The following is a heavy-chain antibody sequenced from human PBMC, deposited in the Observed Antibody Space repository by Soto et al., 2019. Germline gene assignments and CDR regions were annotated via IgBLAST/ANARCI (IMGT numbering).Heavy chain of an antibody. J-gene: IGHJ1*01. CDR3: GSDCGGACYSLGAEYFQH. CDR2: ISVYNGNT. Sequence: QVQLVQSGAEVKKPGASVKVSCKASGYTFTSYGITWVRQAPGQGLEWMGWISVYNGNTNYAQKLQGRVTMTTDTSTNTAHMELKILRSDDTAVYYCGSDCGGACYSLGAEYFQHLGPGTRVTVSS. V-gene: IGHV1-18*01. CDR1: GYTFTSYG. D-gene: IGHD2-21*02.